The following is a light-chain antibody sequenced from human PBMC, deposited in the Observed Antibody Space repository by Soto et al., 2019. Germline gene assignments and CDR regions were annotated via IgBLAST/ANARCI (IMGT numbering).Light chain of an antibody. CDR1: QDIISY. V-gene: IGKV1-33*01. Sequence: DIQMTQSPSSLSESVGDRVTITCQASQDIISYLNWYQQKPGKAPKLLIYDGSHLQTGVPSRFSGSGSGTDFTFTISSLQPEDFATYYCQQYDDFPLTFGPGTKVDIK. CDR2: DGS. J-gene: IGKJ3*01. CDR3: QQYDDFPLT.